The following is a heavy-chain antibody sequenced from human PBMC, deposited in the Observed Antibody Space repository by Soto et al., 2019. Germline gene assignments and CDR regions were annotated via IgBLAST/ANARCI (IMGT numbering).Heavy chain of an antibody. V-gene: IGHV3-30-3*01. Sequence: GGSLRLSCAASGFTFSSYAMHWVRQAPGKGLEWVAVISYDGSNKYYADSVKGRFTISRDNSKNTLYLQMNSLRAEDTAVYYCARDQGDCSGGSCYHVAYYYYYGMDVWGQGTTVTVSS. J-gene: IGHJ6*02. D-gene: IGHD2-15*01. CDR1: GFTFSSYA. CDR3: ARDQGDCSGGSCYHVAYYYYYGMDV. CDR2: ISYDGSNK.